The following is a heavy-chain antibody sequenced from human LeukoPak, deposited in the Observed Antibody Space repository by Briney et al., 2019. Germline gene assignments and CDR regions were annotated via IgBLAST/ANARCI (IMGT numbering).Heavy chain of an antibody. Sequence: ASVTLSFNSSGYTVTSNGISWVRHGPRQGPEWMGWISAYNGNTNYAHKHQGRVTITTETSTSTAYMELGCLRSGGAAVNNCARVPSDYDDSWDYWGQGTLVTVSS. CDR1: GYTVTSNG. CDR3: ARVPSDYDDSWDY. CDR2: ISAYNGNT. V-gene: IGHV1-18*01. J-gene: IGHJ4*02. D-gene: IGHD4-17*01.